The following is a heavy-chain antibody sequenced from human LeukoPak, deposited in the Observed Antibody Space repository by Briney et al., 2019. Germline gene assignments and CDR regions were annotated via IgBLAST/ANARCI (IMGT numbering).Heavy chain of an antibody. Sequence: GGSLRLSCEASGFTFSRYAMHWVRQAPGKGLEWVAIIWYDGTNENYADSVKGRLIISRDNSKNMVYLQMNSLRGEDTAVYYCAKDDAYSVSHLDHWGLGTLVTVS. J-gene: IGHJ4*02. V-gene: IGHV3-33*06. CDR2: IWYDGTNE. D-gene: IGHD5/OR15-5a*01. CDR3: AKDDAYSVSHLDH. CDR1: GFTFSRYA.